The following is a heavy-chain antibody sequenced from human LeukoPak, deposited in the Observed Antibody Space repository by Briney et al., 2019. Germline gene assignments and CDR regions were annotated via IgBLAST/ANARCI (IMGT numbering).Heavy chain of an antibody. J-gene: IGHJ4*02. Sequence: ASVKVSCKASGYTFTGYYMHRVRQAPGQGLEWMGWISAYNGNTNYAQKLQGRVTMTTDTSTSTAYMELRSLRSDDTAVYYCASTPYSSGLHDYWGQGTLVTVSS. V-gene: IGHV1-18*04. CDR2: ISAYNGNT. D-gene: IGHD6-19*01. CDR1: GYTFTGYY. CDR3: ASTPYSSGLHDY.